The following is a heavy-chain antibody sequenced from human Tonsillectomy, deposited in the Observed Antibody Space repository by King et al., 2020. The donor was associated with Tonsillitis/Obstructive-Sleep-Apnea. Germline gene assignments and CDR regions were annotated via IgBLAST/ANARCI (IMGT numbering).Heavy chain of an antibody. CDR3: ASGDGPGSYLSDS. CDR1: GFTFSTYA. J-gene: IGHJ4*02. V-gene: IGHV3-30*01. Sequence: VQLVESGGGVVQPGRSLRLSCAASGFTFSTYAMHWARQAPGKGLEWVALMSSDESNKQYVDSVKGRFTISRDNSKNTLYLQMHSLRTEDTAMYYCASGDGPGSYLSDSWGQGTLVTVSS. D-gene: IGHD3-10*01. CDR2: MSSDESNK.